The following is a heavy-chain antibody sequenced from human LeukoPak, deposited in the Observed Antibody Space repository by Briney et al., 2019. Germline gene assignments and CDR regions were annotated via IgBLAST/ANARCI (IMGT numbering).Heavy chain of an antibody. CDR3: AKGAYDYIEMGYFDY. CDR1: GFSLTNFA. J-gene: IGHJ4*02. D-gene: IGHD5-12*01. Sequence: GGSLRLSCAASGFSLTNFAMSWVRQAPGKGLEWVSLIIGSSGDTFYADSVKGRFTISRDNSKNRLYLQMNSLRAEDTALYYCAKGAYDYIEMGYFDYWGQGTLVTVSS. CDR2: IIGSSGDT. V-gene: IGHV3-23*01.